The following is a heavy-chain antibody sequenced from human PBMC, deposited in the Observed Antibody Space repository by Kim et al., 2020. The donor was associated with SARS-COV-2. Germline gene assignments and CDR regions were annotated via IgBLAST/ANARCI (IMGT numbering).Heavy chain of an antibody. CDR1: GYTFTAYY. V-gene: IGHV1-2*06. J-gene: IGHJ5*02. Sequence: ASVKVSCKASGYTFTAYYIHWIRQAPGQGLEWVGRINSRNGAAFFAQKFQDRVSMTTDTSITTVSMELTKLTSDDTAVYFCARGETMIQGEITHFDPWGQGTLVTVSS. CDR2: INSRNGAA. D-gene: IGHD3-16*01. CDR3: ARGETMIQGEITHFDP.